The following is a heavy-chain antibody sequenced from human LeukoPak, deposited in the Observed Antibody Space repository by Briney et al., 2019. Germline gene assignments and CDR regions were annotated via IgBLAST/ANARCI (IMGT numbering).Heavy chain of an antibody. Sequence: SETLSLTCTVSGGSVSSGSYYWSWIRQPPGKGLEWIGYIYYSGSTNYNPSLKSRVTISVDTSKNQFSLKLSSVTAPDTAVYYCARGEGYYGSGSYNDYWGQGTLVTVSS. D-gene: IGHD3-10*01. CDR3: ARGEGYYGSGSYNDY. V-gene: IGHV4-61*01. CDR1: GGSVSSGSYY. J-gene: IGHJ4*02. CDR2: IYYSGST.